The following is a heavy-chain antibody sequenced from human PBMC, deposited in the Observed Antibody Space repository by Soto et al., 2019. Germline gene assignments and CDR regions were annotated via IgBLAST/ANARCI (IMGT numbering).Heavy chain of an antibody. Sequence: QVVLLQSGAEVKEPGSSVRVSCQVSGSTFNNFAFSWVRQAPGHGPEWMGGIVVDSNTAEYSQRFQDRVTITADTSTETLYMELGSQTFEDTAVYYCSRAIKRWEVNYYFDFWGQGTLVTVSS. CDR1: GSTFNNFA. CDR3: SRAIKRWEVNYYFDF. CDR2: IVVDSNTA. D-gene: IGHD1-26*01. J-gene: IGHJ4*02. V-gene: IGHV1-69*06.